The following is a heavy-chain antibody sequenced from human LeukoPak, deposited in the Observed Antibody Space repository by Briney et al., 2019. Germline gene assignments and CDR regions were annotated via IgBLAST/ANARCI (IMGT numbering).Heavy chain of an antibody. D-gene: IGHD6-13*01. J-gene: IGHJ4*02. V-gene: IGHV4-59*01. CDR2: IYYSGST. Sequence: SETLSLTCSVSGASISPYYWSWIRQPPGKGLEWIGYIYYSGSTNYNPSLKSRVTISVDTSKNQFSLKLSSVTAADTAVYYCARVIAAAGDYFDYWGQGTLVTVSS. CDR3: ARVIAAAGDYFDY. CDR1: GASISPYY.